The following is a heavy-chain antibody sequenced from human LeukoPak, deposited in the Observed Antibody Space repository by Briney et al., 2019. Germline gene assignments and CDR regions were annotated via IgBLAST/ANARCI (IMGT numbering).Heavy chain of an antibody. CDR3: AKGGFDWLLSFDY. CDR1: GLTFSSYA. Sequence: GGSLRLSCAASGLTFSSYALAWVRQAPGKGLEWVSAISGSGVTTYYADSVEGHFTISRDNSKNTLYLQMNSLRGEDTAVYYCAKGGFDWLLSFDYWGQGTLVTVSS. D-gene: IGHD3-9*01. CDR2: ISGSGVTT. V-gene: IGHV3-23*01. J-gene: IGHJ4*02.